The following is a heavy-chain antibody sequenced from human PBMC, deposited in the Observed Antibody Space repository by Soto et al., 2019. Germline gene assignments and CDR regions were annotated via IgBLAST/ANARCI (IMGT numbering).Heavy chain of an antibody. D-gene: IGHD6-13*01. CDR3: ARDHSSSWYPTTGNWFDP. J-gene: IGHJ5*02. V-gene: IGHV1-18*01. CDR2: ISAYNGNT. Sequence: ASVKVSCKASGYTFTSYGISCVRQAPGQGLEWMGWISAYNGNTNYAQKLQGRVTMTTDTSTSTAYMELRSLRSDDTAVYYCARDHSSSWYPTTGNWFDPWGQGTLVTVSS. CDR1: GYTFTSYG.